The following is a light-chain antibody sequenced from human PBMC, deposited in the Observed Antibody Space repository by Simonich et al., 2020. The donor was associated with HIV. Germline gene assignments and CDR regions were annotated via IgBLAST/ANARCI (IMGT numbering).Light chain of an antibody. CDR2: WAS. CDR1: QSVLYSSNNKNY. Sequence: DIVMTQSPDSLAVSLGERATINCKSSQSVLYSSNNKNYLAWYQQKPGQPPKLLIYWASTRESGVPDRFSGSGSGTEFTLTISSMQSEDFAVYYCQQYYITPPTFGQGTQVEIK. CDR3: QQYYITPPT. V-gene: IGKV4-1*01. J-gene: IGKJ1*01.